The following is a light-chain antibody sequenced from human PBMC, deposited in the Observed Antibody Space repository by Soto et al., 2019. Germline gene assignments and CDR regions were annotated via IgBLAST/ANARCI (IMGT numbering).Light chain of an antibody. CDR3: QKYGSSPPWT. CDR1: QSVSSSY. V-gene: IGKV3-20*01. CDR2: GAS. J-gene: IGKJ1*01. Sequence: EIVLTQSPGTLSLSPGERATLSCRASQSVSSSYLAWYQQKPGQAPRLLIYGASSRATGIPDRFSGSGSGTDFTLNISSLEPEDFAVYYCQKYGSSPPWTFGQGTKVEIK.